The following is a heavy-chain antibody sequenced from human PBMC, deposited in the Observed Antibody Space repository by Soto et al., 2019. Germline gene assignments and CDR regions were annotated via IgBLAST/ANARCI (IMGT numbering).Heavy chain of an antibody. Sequence: PSETLSLTCTVSGGSISSYYWSWIRQPPGKGLEWIGYFYYSGSTNYNPSLKSRVTISVDTSKNQFSLKLSSVTAADTAVYYCARAPDRWGQGTLVTVS. CDR3: ARAPDR. CDR1: GGSISSYY. V-gene: IGHV4-59*12. CDR2: FYYSGST. J-gene: IGHJ5*02.